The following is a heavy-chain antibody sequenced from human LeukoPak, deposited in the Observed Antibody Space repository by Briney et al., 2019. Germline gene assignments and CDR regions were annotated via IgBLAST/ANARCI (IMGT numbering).Heavy chain of an antibody. J-gene: IGHJ4*02. V-gene: IGHV4-59*01. D-gene: IGHD3-10*01. CDR1: GGPISSYY. Sequence: SETLSLSCTVSGGPISSYYWSWVRQPPGKGLEWIGYIYYSGSANYNPSLKSRVTISVDTSKNQSSLKLSSVTAADMAEYYCARALTVRGVISFDYRGQGTLVTVSS. CDR2: IYYSGSA. CDR3: ARALTVRGVISFDY.